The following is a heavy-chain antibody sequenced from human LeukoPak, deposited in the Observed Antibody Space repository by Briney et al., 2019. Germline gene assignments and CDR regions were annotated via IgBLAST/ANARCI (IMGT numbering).Heavy chain of an antibody. V-gene: IGHV1-46*01. CDR3: ARGSSHVLRYFDWLLLFDY. CDR2: INPSGGST. D-gene: IGHD3-9*01. Sequence: GASVKVSCKASGYTFTSYYMHWVRQAPGQGLEWMGIINPSGGSTSYAQKFQGRDTMTRDTSTSTVYMELSSLRSEDTAVYYCARGSSHVLRYFDWLLLFDYWGQGTLVTVSS. J-gene: IGHJ4*02. CDR1: GYTFTSYY.